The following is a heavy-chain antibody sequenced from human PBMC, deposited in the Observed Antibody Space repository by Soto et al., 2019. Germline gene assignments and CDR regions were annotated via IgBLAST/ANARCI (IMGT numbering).Heavy chain of an antibody. J-gene: IGHJ4*02. CDR1: GGSISSSSYY. D-gene: IGHD2-8*01. V-gene: IGHV4-39*01. Sequence: QLQLQESGPGLVKPSETLSLTCTVSGGSISSSSYYWGWIRQPPGKGLEWIGSISYRGSTYYNPSLKSRLTMSVDTSKNQISLKLSSVTAADTAVYFCSILYQGKRPPDYWGQGTLVTVSS. CDR2: ISYRGST. CDR3: SILYQGKRPPDY.